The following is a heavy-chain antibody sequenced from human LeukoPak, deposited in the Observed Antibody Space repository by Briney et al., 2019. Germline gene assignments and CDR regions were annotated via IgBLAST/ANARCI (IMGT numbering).Heavy chain of an antibody. CDR1: GFTVSSNY. V-gene: IGHV3-53*01. Sequence: GGSLRLSCAASGFTVSSNYMSWVRQAPGKGLEWVSVIYSGGSTYYADSVKGRFTISRDNSKNTLYLQMNSLRAEYTAVYYCASPGALGELLGNWGQGTLVTVSS. CDR2: IYSGGST. J-gene: IGHJ4*02. CDR3: ASPGALGELLGN. D-gene: IGHD1-26*01.